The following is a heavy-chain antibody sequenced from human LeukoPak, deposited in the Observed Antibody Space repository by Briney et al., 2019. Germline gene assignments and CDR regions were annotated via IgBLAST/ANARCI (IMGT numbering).Heavy chain of an antibody. CDR2: ISNIDSYI. Sequence: GGSLRLSCAASGFTFSSYSMNWVRQAPGKGLEWVSCISNIDSYIYYADSVKGRFTISRDNARNSLYLQMNSLRAEDTAVYYCARARATSGSYYLYFDYWGQGTLVTISS. D-gene: IGHD1-26*01. CDR3: ARARATSGSYYLYFDY. CDR1: GFTFSSYS. V-gene: IGHV3-21*01. J-gene: IGHJ4*02.